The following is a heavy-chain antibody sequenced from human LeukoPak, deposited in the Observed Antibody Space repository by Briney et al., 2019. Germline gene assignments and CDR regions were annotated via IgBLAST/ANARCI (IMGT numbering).Heavy chain of an antibody. Sequence: SETLSLTCTVSGGSISSYYWSWIRQPPGKGLEWIGYIYYSESTNYNPSLKSRVTISVDTSKNQFSLKLSSVTAADTAVYYCASLARGRGYWGQGTLVTVSS. D-gene: IGHD5-24*01. V-gene: IGHV4-59*01. CDR3: ASLARGRGY. J-gene: IGHJ4*02. CDR1: GGSISSYY. CDR2: IYYSEST.